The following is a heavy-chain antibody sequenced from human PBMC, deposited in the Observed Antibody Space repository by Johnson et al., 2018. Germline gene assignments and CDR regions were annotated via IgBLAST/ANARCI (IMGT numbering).Heavy chain of an antibody. D-gene: IGHD3-22*01. CDR3: AKEDSSGYSDFQH. CDR2: ISWNSGSI. CDR1: GFTFDDYA. J-gene: IGHJ1*01. V-gene: IGHV3-9*01. Sequence: EVQLLETGGGLVQPGRSLRLSCAASGFTFDDYAMHWVRQAPGKGLEWVSGISWNSGSIGYADSVKGRVTISRDNAKNSLYLKMNSLRAEDTAVYYCAKEDSSGYSDFQHWGQGTLVTVSS.